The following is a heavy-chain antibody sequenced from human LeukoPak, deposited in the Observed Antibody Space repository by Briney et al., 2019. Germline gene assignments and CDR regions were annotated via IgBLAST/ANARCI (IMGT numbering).Heavy chain of an antibody. CDR2: ISTTGGTT. CDR3: AKQPQGISSWFDP. V-gene: IGHV3-23*01. J-gene: IGHJ5*02. D-gene: IGHD6-6*01. Sequence: PGGSLRLSCAASGFTFSNYAMSWVRQAPGKGLEWVSVISTTGGTTYYADSVKGRFTISRDNSKNTLYLQMNNLRAEDTAPYYCAKQPQGISSWFDPWGQGTLVTVSS. CDR1: GFTFSNYA.